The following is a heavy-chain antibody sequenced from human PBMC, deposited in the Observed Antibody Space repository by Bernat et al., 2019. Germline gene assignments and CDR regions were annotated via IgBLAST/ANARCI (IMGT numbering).Heavy chain of an antibody. D-gene: IGHD2-15*01. CDR3: ARPVAYCSGGSCYSARSWFDP. J-gene: IGHJ5*02. Sequence: QLQLQESGPGLVKPSETLSLTCTVSGGSIGSSSYYWGWIRQPPGKGLEWIGSIYYSGSTYYNPSLKSRVTISVDTSKNQFSLKLSSVTAADTAVYYCARPVAYCSGGSCYSARSWFDPWGQGTLVTVSS. V-gene: IGHV4-39*01. CDR1: GGSIGSSSYY. CDR2: IYYSGST.